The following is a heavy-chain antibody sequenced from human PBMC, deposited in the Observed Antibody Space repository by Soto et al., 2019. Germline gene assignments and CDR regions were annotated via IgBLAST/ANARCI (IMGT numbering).Heavy chain of an antibody. CDR2: IVVGSGNK. CDR3: AAQGSSTTSYYYGMDV. D-gene: IGHD6-6*01. J-gene: IGHJ6*02. Sequence: GASVKVSCKASGFTFTCSAVQWVRQARGQRLEWIGWIVVGSGNKNYAQKFQERVTITRNMSTSTAYMELSSLRSEDTAVYYCAAQGSSTTSYYYGMDVWGQGTTVTVSS. CDR1: GFTFTCSA. V-gene: IGHV1-58*01.